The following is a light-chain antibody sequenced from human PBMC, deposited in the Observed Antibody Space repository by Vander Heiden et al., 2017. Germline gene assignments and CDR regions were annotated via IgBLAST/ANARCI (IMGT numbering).Light chain of an antibody. CDR1: SSDVGAYNY. CDR3: NSYTSSLIWV. J-gene: IGLJ3*02. V-gene: IGLV2-14*03. CDR2: GVT. Sequence: QSALTQPASVSGSPGQSITISCTGTSSDVGAYNYVSWYQEHPGKAPRLMIYGVTNRPSGVSNRFSGSKSGNTASLTISGLQDEDEADYYCNSYTSSLIWVFGGGTKLTVL.